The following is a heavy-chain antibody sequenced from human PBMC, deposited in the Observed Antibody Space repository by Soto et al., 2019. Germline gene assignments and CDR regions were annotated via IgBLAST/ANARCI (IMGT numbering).Heavy chain of an antibody. CDR2: IYHSGST. V-gene: IGHV4-30-2*01. CDR1: CGSISSGGYS. CDR3: ARGYSSGWNYFDY. D-gene: IGHD6-19*01. Sequence: SETLSLTCAVSCGSISSGGYSWSWIRQPPGKGLEWIGYIYHSGSTYYNPSLKSRVTISVDRSKKQFSLKLSSVTAADTAVYYCARGYSSGWNYFDYWGQGTLVTISS. J-gene: IGHJ4*02.